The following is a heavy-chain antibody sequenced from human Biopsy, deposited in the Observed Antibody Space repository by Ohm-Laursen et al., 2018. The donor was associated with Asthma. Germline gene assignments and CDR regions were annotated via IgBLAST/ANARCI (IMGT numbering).Heavy chain of an antibody. V-gene: IGHV1-3*04. CDR2: VNTGNGDT. J-gene: IGHJ3*01. D-gene: IGHD3-9*01. CDR3: ARTYCDFLTGQVKDVFGV. Sequence: ASVKVSCNASGYNFISFAIHWVRQAPGQRLEWMGWVNTGNGDTKYSQKFQGRVTITRDTSASTAYMELRRLRSEDTATYYCARTYCDFLTGQVKDVFGVWGQGTMVTVSS. CDR1: GYNFISFA.